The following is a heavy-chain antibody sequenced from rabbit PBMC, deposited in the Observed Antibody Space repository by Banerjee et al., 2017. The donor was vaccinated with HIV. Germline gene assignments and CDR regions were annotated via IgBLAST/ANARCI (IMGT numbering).Heavy chain of an antibody. V-gene: IGHV1S40*01. CDR3: ARTYGANGDDYYFNG. CDR1: GFTFSSYY. CDR2: IYTGSSGTT. Sequence: QSLEESGGDLVKPGASLTLTCTASGFTFSSYYICWVRQAPGKGLEWIACIYTGSSGTTYYASWAKGRFTISKTSSTTVTLQMTSLTAADTATYFCARTYGANGDDYYFNGWGQGTLVTVS. D-gene: IGHD2-1*01. J-gene: IGHJ3*01.